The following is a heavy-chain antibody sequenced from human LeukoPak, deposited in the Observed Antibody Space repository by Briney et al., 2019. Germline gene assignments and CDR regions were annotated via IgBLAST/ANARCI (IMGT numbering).Heavy chain of an antibody. CDR3: VTYYFDSSGPKKNY. CDR2: INHSGST. CDR1: GGSFSGYY. D-gene: IGHD3-22*01. J-gene: IGHJ4*02. Sequence: PSETLSLTCTVYGGSFSGYYWSWIRQPPGKGLEWIGEINHSGSTNYNPSLKSRVTISVDTSKKQFSLKLSSVTAADTAVYYCVTYYFDSSGPKKNYWGQGTLVTVSS. V-gene: IGHV4-34*01.